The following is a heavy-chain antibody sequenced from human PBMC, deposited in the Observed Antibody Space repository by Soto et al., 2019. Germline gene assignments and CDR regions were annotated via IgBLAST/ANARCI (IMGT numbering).Heavy chain of an antibody. CDR1: GYSFTSYW. CDR3: ARPSENYDFWSGYYRWGHFDY. D-gene: IGHD3-3*01. J-gene: IGHJ4*02. V-gene: IGHV5-51*01. Sequence: GESLKISCKGSGYSFTSYWIGWVRQMPGKGLEWMGIIYPGDSDTRYSPSFQGQVTISADKSISTAYLQWSSLKASDTAMYYCARPSENYDFWSGYYRWGHFDYWGQGTLVTVSS. CDR2: IYPGDSDT.